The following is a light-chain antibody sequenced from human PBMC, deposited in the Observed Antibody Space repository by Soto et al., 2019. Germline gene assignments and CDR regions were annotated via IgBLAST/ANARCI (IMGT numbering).Light chain of an antibody. J-gene: IGKJ1*01. V-gene: IGKV3-20*01. CDR2: GAS. Sequence: EIVLTQAPGTLSLSTGERATLSCRASQSVSSSYLDWYQQKPGQAPRLLIYGASSRATGIPERFSGSGSGTDFTLTSSRLEPEDFAVYYCQQYGSSQTLGQGTKVEIK. CDR3: QQYGSSQT. CDR1: QSVSSSY.